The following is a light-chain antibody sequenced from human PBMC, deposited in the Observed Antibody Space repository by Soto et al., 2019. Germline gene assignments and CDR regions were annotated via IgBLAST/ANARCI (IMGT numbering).Light chain of an antibody. Sequence: EIVSTGSPPTLSLSPGERATLSRRASQSVSGYLAWYQQKPGQAPRLLIYDASNRATGIPARFSGSGSGTDFPLPISRLQPEDFVVYNCQQPRYWPLRLTQRGGTTV. J-gene: IGKJ4*02. CDR2: DAS. CDR1: QSVSGY. CDR3: QQPRYWPLRLT. V-gene: IGKV3-11*01.